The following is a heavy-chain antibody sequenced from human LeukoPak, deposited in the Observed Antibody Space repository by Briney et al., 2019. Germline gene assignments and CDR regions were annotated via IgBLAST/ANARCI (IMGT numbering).Heavy chain of an antibody. J-gene: IGHJ4*02. CDR2: IYYSGST. V-gene: IGHV4-59*08. CDR1: GDSISSYY. CDR3: ARQSGYSSSFDY. Sequence: SETLSLTCTVSGDSISSYYWSWIRQPPGMGLEWIGYIYYSGSTNYNPSLKSRVTIPVDTSKNQFSLKLSSVTAADTAVYYCARQSGYSSSFDYWGQGTLVTVSS. D-gene: IGHD6-6*01.